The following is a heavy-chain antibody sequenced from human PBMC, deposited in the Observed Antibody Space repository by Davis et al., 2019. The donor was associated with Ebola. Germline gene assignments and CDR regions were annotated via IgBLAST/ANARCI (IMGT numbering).Heavy chain of an antibody. J-gene: IGHJ6*02. CDR2: IYPGDSDT. Sequence: GGSLRLSCKGSGYSFTSYWIGWVRQMPGKGLEWMGIIYPGDSDTRYSPSFQGQVTISADKSISTAYLQWSSLKASDTAMYYCARVPLRGPYYYYGMDVWGQGTTVTVSS. CDR3: ARVPLRGPYYYYGMDV. V-gene: IGHV5-51*01. CDR1: GYSFTSYW.